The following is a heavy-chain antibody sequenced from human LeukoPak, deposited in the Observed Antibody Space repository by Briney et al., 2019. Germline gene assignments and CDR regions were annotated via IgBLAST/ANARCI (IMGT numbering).Heavy chain of an antibody. D-gene: IGHD1-26*01. Sequence: PGGSLRLSCAASGFTFSSYWMSWVRQAPGKGLEWVANIKQDGTEKDYVDSVKGRFTISRDNAKNSLYLEMNSLRAEDTAVYYCARVGATCCYYYYMDVWGKGTTVTVSS. V-gene: IGHV3-7*01. CDR3: ARVGATCCYYYYMDV. J-gene: IGHJ6*03. CDR1: GFTFSSYW. CDR2: IKQDGTEK.